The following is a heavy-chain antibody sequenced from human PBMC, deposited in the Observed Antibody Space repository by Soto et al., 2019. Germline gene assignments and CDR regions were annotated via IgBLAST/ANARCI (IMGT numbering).Heavy chain of an antibody. CDR3: AKEEGLWFGELRYYYYMEV. CDR2: IYYSGST. V-gene: IGHV4-31*03. CDR1: GGSISSGGYY. Sequence: SETLSLTCTVSGGSISSGGYYWSWIRQHPGKGLEWIGYIYYSGSTYYNPSLKSRVTISVDTSKNQFSLKLSSVTAADTAVYYCAKEEGLWFGELRYYYYMEVWGKGTTVTVSS. J-gene: IGHJ6*03. D-gene: IGHD3-10*01.